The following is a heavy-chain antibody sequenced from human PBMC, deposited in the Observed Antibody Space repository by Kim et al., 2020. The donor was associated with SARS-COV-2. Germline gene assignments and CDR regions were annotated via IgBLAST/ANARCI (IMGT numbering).Heavy chain of an antibody. CDR2: ISGSGGST. V-gene: IGHV3-23*01. Sequence: GGSLRLSCAASGFTFSSYAMSWVRQAPGKGLEWVSAISGSGGSTYYADSVKGRFTISRYNYKNTLYLQMNSLRAEDTAVYYCAKERGITIFGVAKPAKIWGQGTRVTVSS. CDR3: AKERGITIFGVAKPAKI. J-gene: IGHJ4*02. D-gene: IGHD3-3*01. CDR1: GFTFSSYA.